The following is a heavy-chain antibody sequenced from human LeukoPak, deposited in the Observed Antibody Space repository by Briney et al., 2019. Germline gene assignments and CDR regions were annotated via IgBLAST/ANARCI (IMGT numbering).Heavy chain of an antibody. J-gene: IGHJ6*04. Sequence: GGSLRLSSAASGFTVSSNYMSWVRQAPGKGLEWVSVIYSGGSTYYADSVKGRFTISRDNSKNTLYLQMNSLRAEDTAVYYCARDYPTYYYGSGSYHYGMDVWGKGTTVTVSS. CDR1: GFTVSSNY. CDR3: ARDYPTYYYGSGSYHYGMDV. V-gene: IGHV3-53*01. CDR2: IYSGGST. D-gene: IGHD3-10*01.